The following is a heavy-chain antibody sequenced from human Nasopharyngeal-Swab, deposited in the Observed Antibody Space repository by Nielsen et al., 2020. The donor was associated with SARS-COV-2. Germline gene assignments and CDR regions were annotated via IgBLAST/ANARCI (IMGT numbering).Heavy chain of an antibody. CDR3: ARAGYSGYIIDY. CDR1: GGSINSSSYY. V-gene: IGHV4-31*03. Sequence: SETLSLTCTVSGGSINSSSYYWGWIRQSPGKGLEWIGYIYYSGSTYYNPSLKSRVTISVDTSKNQFSLKLSSVTAADTAVYYCARAGYSGYIIDYWGQGTLVTVSS. CDR2: IYYSGST. J-gene: IGHJ4*02. D-gene: IGHD5-12*01.